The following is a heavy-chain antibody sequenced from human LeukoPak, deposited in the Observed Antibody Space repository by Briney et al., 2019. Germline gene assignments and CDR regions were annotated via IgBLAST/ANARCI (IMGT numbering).Heavy chain of an antibody. CDR3: AKGTAAAANRNWFDP. CDR1: GFTFSSYA. J-gene: IGHJ5*02. Sequence: GGSLRLSCAASGFTFSSYAMIWVRQAPGKGLEWVSAITDSGAGTYYADSVKGRFTISRDNSKNTLYLQMNSLRAEDTAVYYCAKGTAAAANRNWFDPWGQGTLVTVSS. D-gene: IGHD6-13*01. CDR2: ITDSGAGT. V-gene: IGHV3-23*01.